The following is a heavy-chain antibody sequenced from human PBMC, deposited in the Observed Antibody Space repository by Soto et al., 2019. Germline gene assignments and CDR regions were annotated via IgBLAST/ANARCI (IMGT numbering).Heavy chain of an antibody. CDR2: IIPIFGTA. D-gene: IGHD3-10*01. CDR1: GGTFSSYA. V-gene: IGHV1-69*12. J-gene: IGHJ5*02. Sequence: QVQLVQSGAEVKKPGSSVKVSCKASGGTFSSYAISWVRQAPGQGLEWRGGIIPIFGTANYAQKFQGRVTITADESTSTAYMELSSLRSEDTAVYYCARGPLDYYGSGSSKDGWFDPWGQGTLVTVSS. CDR3: ARGPLDYYGSGSSKDGWFDP.